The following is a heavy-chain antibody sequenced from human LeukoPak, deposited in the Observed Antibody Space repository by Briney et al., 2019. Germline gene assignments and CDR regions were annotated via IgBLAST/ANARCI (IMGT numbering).Heavy chain of an antibody. V-gene: IGHV4-39*01. CDR3: ARVSGGYGDLGP. D-gene: IGHD4-17*01. Sequence: SETLSLTCTVSGGSINSSSYYWGWIRQPPGKGLEWIGSIYYSGGTYYNPSLKSRVTISVDTSKNQFSLKLSSVTAADTAVYYCARVSGGYGDLGPWGQGTLVTVSS. CDR1: GGSINSSSYY. CDR2: IYYSGGT. J-gene: IGHJ5*02.